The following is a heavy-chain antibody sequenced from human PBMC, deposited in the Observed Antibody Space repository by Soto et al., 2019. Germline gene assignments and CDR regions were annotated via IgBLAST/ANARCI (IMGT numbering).Heavy chain of an antibody. D-gene: IGHD3-10*01. CDR1: GFSIRTYG. Sequence: QVELVESGGGVVQPGKSLRLSCVASGFSIRTYGMHWVRQAPGKGLEWVAVIWSDGSDQLYADSMKDRLTISRDNAKNTLYLQVNSLRADDTAAYFCATEPRMSSRGRGGMDVWGHGTTVIVSS. CDR3: ATEPRMSSRGRGGMDV. V-gene: IGHV3-33*01. CDR2: IWSDGSDQ. J-gene: IGHJ6*02.